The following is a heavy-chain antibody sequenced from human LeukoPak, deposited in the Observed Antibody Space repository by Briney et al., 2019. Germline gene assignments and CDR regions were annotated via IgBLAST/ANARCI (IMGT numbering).Heavy chain of an antibody. J-gene: IGHJ3*02. CDR2: ISGSGDTL. D-gene: IGHD6-19*01. Sequence: GGTLRLSCAASGFTFSNHGMNWVRQAPGKGLEWVSGISGSGDTLYYADSVKGRFTISRDNAKNSLYLQMNSLRAEDTAVYYCAREGSGSTPNSAHDAFDIWGQGTMVTVSS. CDR3: AREGSGSTPNSAHDAFDI. CDR1: GFTFSNHG. V-gene: IGHV3-48*04.